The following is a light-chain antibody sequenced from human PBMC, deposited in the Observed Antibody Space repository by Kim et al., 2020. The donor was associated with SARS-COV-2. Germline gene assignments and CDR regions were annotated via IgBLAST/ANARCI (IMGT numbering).Light chain of an antibody. CDR1: QRISSW. CDR3: QQANSFPYT. V-gene: IGKV1-12*01. CDR2: AAS. J-gene: IGKJ2*01. Sequence: SVSVGDRVTITCRASQRISSWLAWYQQKPGKAPNLLIFAASTLQSGVPSRFSGSGSGTDFTLTISSLQPEDSATYYCQQANSFPYTFGQGTKLEI.